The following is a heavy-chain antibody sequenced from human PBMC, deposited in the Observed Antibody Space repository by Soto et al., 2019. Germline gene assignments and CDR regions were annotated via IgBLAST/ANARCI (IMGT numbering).Heavy chain of an antibody. D-gene: IGHD4-17*01. J-gene: IGHJ4*02. CDR1: GLNFCSYA. CDR2: ISGSGGST. Sequence: GGSLRLSCAASGLNFCSYAMRWVRQAPGKGLEWVSAISGSGGSTYYADSVKGRFTISRDNSKNTLYLQMNSLRAEDTAVYYCAKSYGDYERFKNFDYWGQGTLVTVSS. CDR3: AKSYGDYERFKNFDY. V-gene: IGHV3-23*01.